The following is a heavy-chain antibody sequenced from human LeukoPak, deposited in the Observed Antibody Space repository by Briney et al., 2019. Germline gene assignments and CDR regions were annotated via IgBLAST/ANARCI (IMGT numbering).Heavy chain of an antibody. J-gene: IGHJ4*02. CDR1: GFTVNSNY. CDR2: IYGGGST. V-gene: IGHV3-53*01. D-gene: IGHD6-19*01. CDR3: AKDRVAGTPFDY. Sequence: GGSLRLSCAASGFTVNSNYMSWVRQAPGTGLEWVSVIYGGGSTYYADSVKGRFTISRDNSKNTLYLQMNSLRAEDTAVYYCAKDRVAGTPFDYWGQGTLVTVSS.